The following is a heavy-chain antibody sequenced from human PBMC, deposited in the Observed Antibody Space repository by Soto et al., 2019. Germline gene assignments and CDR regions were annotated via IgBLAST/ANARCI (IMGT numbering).Heavy chain of an antibody. D-gene: IGHD2-2*01. J-gene: IGHJ6*02. CDR2: INPNSGGT. Sequence: ASVKVSCKASGYTFTGYYMHWVRQAPGQGLEWMGWINPNSGGTNYAQKFQGRVTMTRDTSISTAYMELSRLRSDDTAVYYCARGFLPVVTDAIPGTEYYYYYGMDVWGQGTTVTVSS. CDR1: GYTFTGYY. V-gene: IGHV1-2*02. CDR3: ARGFLPVVTDAIPGTEYYYYYGMDV.